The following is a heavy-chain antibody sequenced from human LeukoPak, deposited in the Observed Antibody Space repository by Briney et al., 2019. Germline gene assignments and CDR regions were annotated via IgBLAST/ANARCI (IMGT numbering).Heavy chain of an antibody. CDR2: ISSSGSTI. CDR1: GFTFSDYY. CDR3: ARGRIVVVPAAIGARFDP. J-gene: IGHJ5*02. Sequence: GGSLRLSCAASGFTFSDYYMSWIRQAPGKGLEWVSYISSSGSTIYYADSVKGRFTISRDNAKNSLYLQMNSLRAEDTAVYYCARGRIVVVPAAIGARFDPWGQGTLVTVSS. D-gene: IGHD2-2*02. V-gene: IGHV3-11*01.